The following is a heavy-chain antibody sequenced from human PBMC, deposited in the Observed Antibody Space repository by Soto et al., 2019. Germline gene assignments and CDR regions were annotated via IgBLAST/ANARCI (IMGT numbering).Heavy chain of an antibody. V-gene: IGHV3-23*01. CDR3: AKDGGLTYDFWSGYYTRPYFDY. D-gene: IGHD3-3*01. CDR2: ISGSGGST. Sequence: SGGSLRLSCAASGFTFSSYAMSWVRQAPGKGLEWVSAISGSGGSTYYADSVKGRFTISRDNSKNTLYLQMNSLRAEDTPVYYCAKDGGLTYDFWSGYYTRPYFDYWGQGTLVTVSS. J-gene: IGHJ4*02. CDR1: GFTFSSYA.